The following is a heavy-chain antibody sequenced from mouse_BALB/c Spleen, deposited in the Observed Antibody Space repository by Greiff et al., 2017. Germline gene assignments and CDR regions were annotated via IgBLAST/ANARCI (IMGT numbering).Heavy chain of an antibody. J-gene: IGHJ2*01. V-gene: IGHV5-6-5*01. CDR3: ARSEDFDY. CDR1: GFTFSSYA. CDR2: ISSGGST. Sequence: EVHLVESGGGLVKPGGSLKLSCAASGFTFSSYAMSWVRQTPEKRLEWVASISSGGSTYYPDSVKGRFTISRDNARNILYLQMSSLRSEDTAMYYCARSEDFDYWGQGTTLQSPQ.